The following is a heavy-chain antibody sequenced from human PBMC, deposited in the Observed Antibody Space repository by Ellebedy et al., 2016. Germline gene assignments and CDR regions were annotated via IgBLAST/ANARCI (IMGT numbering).Heavy chain of an antibody. CDR2: IYAGGST. V-gene: IGHV3-66*01. Sequence: GESLKISCVVSGFSVSSNYLSWVRQAPGKGLEWVSVIYAGGSTFYADSVKGRFTISRDNSKNTLYLQMNRLRAEDTAMYYCARGNTISGPEPLDYWGQGTLITVSS. J-gene: IGHJ4*02. CDR1: GFSVSSNY. CDR3: ARGNTISGPEPLDY. D-gene: IGHD1-14*01.